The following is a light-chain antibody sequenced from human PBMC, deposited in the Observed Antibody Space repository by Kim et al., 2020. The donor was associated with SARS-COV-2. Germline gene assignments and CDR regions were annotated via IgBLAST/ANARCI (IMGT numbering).Light chain of an antibody. J-gene: IGLJ3*02. CDR3: QTWDTGIRV. V-gene: IGLV4-69*01. Sequence: QLVLTQSPSASASLGASVQLTCILSSGHSSYAIAWHQQQPGKGPRFLMKVNRDGSHVKGDGIPDRFSGSTSGAERYLTISSLHPEDEADYYCQTWDTGIRVFGGGTQLTVL. CDR2: VNRDGSH. CDR1: SGHSSYA.